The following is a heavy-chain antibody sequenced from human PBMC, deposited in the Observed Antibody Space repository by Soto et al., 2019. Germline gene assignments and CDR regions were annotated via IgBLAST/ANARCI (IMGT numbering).Heavy chain of an antibody. CDR2: INPNSGGT. CDR1: GYTFTGYY. CDR3: ARDRNMRAYYDFWSGYENWFDP. D-gene: IGHD3-3*01. Sequence: ASVKVSCKASGYTFTGYYMHWVRQAPGQGLEWMGWINPNSGGTNYAQKFQGWVTMTRDTSISTAYMELSRLRSDDTAVYYCARDRNMRAYYDFWSGYENWFDPWGQGTRVTVSS. J-gene: IGHJ5*02. V-gene: IGHV1-2*04.